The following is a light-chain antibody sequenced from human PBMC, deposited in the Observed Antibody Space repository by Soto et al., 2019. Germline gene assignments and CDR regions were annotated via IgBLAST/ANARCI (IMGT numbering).Light chain of an antibody. Sequence: QSVLTQPPSVSAAPGQKVTISCSGSSSNIGKNYVSWYQRLPGTAPKLLIYDNNERASGIPDRFSGSKSGTSATLGIAGLQTGDEADYYCGTWDTSRSAVVFGGGTKVTVL. CDR1: SSNIGKNY. CDR2: DNN. V-gene: IGLV1-51*01. CDR3: GTWDTSRSAVV. J-gene: IGLJ2*01.